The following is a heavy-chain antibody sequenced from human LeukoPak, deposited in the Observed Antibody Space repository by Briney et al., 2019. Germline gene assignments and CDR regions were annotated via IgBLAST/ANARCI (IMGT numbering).Heavy chain of an antibody. CDR3: ARERLSYYGGNRAIDY. CDR1: GDSISSRDYY. Sequence: SETLSLTCSVSGDSISSRDYYWSWIRQPPGKGLEWIGYIYYSGSTSYNPSLKSRVTISVDTSKNQFSLKLSSVTAADTAVYYCARERLSYYGGNRAIDYWGQGTLVTVSS. V-gene: IGHV4-30-4*08. CDR2: IYYSGST. D-gene: IGHD4-23*01. J-gene: IGHJ4*02.